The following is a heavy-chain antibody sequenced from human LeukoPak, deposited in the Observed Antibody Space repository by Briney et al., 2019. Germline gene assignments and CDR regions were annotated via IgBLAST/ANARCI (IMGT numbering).Heavy chain of an antibody. J-gene: IGHJ6*02. Sequence: SQTLSLTCAISGDSVSSDSATWNWIRQSPSRGLEWLGRTYYRSKWYNDYAVSVKSRITINPDTSKNQLSLQLNSVTPEDTAVYYCARGYYGSVRHGMDVWGQGTTVTVSS. CDR1: GDSVSSDSAT. CDR2: TYYRSKWYN. CDR3: ARGYYGSVRHGMDV. V-gene: IGHV6-1*01. D-gene: IGHD3-10*01.